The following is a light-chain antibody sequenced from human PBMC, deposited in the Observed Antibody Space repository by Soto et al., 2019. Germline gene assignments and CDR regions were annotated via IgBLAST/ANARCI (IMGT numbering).Light chain of an antibody. CDR1: QSISSW. Sequence: DIQMTQSPSTLSATAGDRVTITCRASQSISSWLAWYQQKPGKAPKLLIYDASNLESGVPSRFSGSGSGTEFTLTISNLQPDDFATYYCQQYEKYWTFGQGTKVEIK. V-gene: IGKV1-5*01. CDR3: QQYEKYWT. CDR2: DAS. J-gene: IGKJ1*01.